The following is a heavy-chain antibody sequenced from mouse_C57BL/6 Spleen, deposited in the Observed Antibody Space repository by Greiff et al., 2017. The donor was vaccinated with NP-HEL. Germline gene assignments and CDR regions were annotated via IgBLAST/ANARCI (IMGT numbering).Heavy chain of an antibody. CDR1: GFSFNTYA. D-gene: IGHD2-2*01. CDR3: VRQRGYDFDY. V-gene: IGHV10-1*01. J-gene: IGHJ2*01. Sequence: EVQLVESGGGLVQPKGSLKLSCAASGFSFNTYAMNWVRQAPGKGLEWVARIRSKSNNYATYYADSVKDRFTISRDDSESMLYLQMNNLKTEDTAMYYCVRQRGYDFDYWGQGTTLTVSS. CDR2: IRSKSNNYAT.